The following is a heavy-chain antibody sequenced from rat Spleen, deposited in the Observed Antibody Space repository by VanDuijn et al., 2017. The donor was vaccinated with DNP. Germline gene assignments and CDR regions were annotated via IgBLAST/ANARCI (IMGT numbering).Heavy chain of an antibody. CDR2: ISISDSRP. CDR3: TRGVYYGSSWAFDY. CDR1: GFTFSSYW. V-gene: IGHV5-46*01. Sequence: EVQLVESGGGQVQPGRSMKLSCAASGFTFSSYWMYWIRQAPTKGLEWVATISISDSRPYSPDSVKGRFTISRDTAKSSLYLQMNSLKSEDTATYYCTRGVYYGSSWAFDYWGHGVMVTVSS. J-gene: IGHJ2*01. D-gene: IGHD1-6*01.